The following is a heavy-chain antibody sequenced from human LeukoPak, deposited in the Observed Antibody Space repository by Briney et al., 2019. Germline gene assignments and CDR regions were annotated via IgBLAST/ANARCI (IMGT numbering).Heavy chain of an antibody. CDR3: ASQENVLRYFDWFRD. J-gene: IGHJ4*02. CDR2: ISGSGGST. V-gene: IGHV3-23*01. D-gene: IGHD3-9*01. Sequence: GGSLRLSCAASGFTFSSYAMSWVRQAPGKGLEWVSAISGSGGSTYYADSVKGRFTISRDNSKNTLCLQMNSLRAEDTAVYYCASQENVLRYFDWFRDWGQGTLVTVSS. CDR1: GFTFSSYA.